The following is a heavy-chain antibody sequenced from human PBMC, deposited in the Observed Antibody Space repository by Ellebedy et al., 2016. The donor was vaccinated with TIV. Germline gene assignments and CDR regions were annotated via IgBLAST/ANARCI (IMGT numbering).Heavy chain of an antibody. CDR3: ARASGSGRYAFDI. J-gene: IGHJ3*02. CDR1: GFTFSNAW. D-gene: IGHD3-10*01. Sequence: PGGSLRLSCAASGFTFSNAWMSWLRQAPGKGLEWVSAISAGGEVTYYAESVRGRFNMSRDSAESSLYLQMNSLSAEDTAVYYCARASGSGRYAFDIWGQGTMVTVSS. V-gene: IGHV3-69-1*02. CDR2: ISAGGEVT.